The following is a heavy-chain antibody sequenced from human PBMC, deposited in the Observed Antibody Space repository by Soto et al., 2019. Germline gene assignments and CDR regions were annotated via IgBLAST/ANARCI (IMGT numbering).Heavy chain of an antibody. Sequence: ESGGGVVQPGTSLRLSCEASGFTFRGFGMHWVRQTPGKGLEWVAVIWYDGSKEYFADCVKGRFTISRDNSKNALYLQMNSLRAEDSAIYYCARGRGGSYGGNAAHYDVWGQGTLVTVSS. CDR2: IWYDGSKE. CDR1: GFTFRGFG. V-gene: IGHV3-33*01. CDR3: ARGRGGSYGGNAAHYDV. J-gene: IGHJ3*01. D-gene: IGHD4-17*01.